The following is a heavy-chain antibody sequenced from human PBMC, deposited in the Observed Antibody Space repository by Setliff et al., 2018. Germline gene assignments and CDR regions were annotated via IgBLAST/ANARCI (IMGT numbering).Heavy chain of an antibody. CDR1: GYTFTGYY. D-gene: IGHD2-2*01. Sequence: GASVKVSCKASGYTFTGYYMHWVRQAPGQGLEWMGRINPNSGGTNYAQKFQGRVTMTRDTSISTAYMELSRLRSDDTAVHYCARAGYELGQYNWFDPWGQGTLVTVSS. V-gene: IGHV1-2*06. J-gene: IGHJ5*02. CDR3: ARAGYELGQYNWFDP. CDR2: INPNSGGT.